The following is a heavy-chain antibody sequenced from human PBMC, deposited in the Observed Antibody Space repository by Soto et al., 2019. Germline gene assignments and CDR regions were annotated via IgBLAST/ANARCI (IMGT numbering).Heavy chain of an antibody. CDR3: ARDAGIAAAGILGY. CDR2: IYYSGST. J-gene: IGHJ4*02. CDR1: GGSISSGGYY. V-gene: IGHV4-31*03. Sequence: SETLSLTCTVSGGSISSGGYYWSWIRQHPGKGLEWIGYIYYSGSTYYNPSLKSRVTISVDTSKNQFSLKLSSVTAADTAVYFCARDAGIAAAGILGYWGQGTLVTVSS. D-gene: IGHD6-13*01.